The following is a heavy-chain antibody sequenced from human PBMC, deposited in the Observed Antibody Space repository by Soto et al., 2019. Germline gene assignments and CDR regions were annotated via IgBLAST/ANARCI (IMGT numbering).Heavy chain of an antibody. CDR1: GYTFNTYL. V-gene: IGHV5-51*01. J-gene: IGHJ6*02. CDR2: IYPGDSDT. CDR3: ARPSYSSGWYYYYGMDV. D-gene: IGHD6-19*01. Sequence: PGESLKISCKASGYTFNTYLIAWVRQMPGKGLEWMGLIYPGDSDTRYSPSFQGQVTISADKSISTAYLQWSSLKASDTAMYYCARPSYSSGWYYYYGMDVWGQGTTVTVSS.